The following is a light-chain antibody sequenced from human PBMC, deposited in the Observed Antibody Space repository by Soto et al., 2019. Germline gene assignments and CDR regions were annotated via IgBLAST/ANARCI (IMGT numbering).Light chain of an antibody. J-gene: IGKJ3*01. V-gene: IGKV3-20*01. CDR2: NTS. Sequence: EIVLTQSPGTLSLSPGEGATVSCRVSQSINSKSLVCYQRKFGQAPRLLIYNTSSRATGIPDRFSGSGSGTDFTLSISRLEPEDFAVYYCQHYGGSFIFGPGTKVDFK. CDR1: QSINSKS. CDR3: QHYGGSFI.